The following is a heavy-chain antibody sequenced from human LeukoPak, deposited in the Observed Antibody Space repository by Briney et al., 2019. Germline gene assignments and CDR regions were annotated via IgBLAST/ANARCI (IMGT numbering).Heavy chain of an antibody. CDR1: GGSITTDNYY. Sequence: SQTLSLTCTVSGGSITTDNYYWSWIRQPAGKGLEWIGRIYASGNTNYNPSIKSRITILVDTSKNQFSLRLSSVTAADTAVYYCARDFDSPMAFDIWGQGTMVTVSS. D-gene: IGHD3-9*01. J-gene: IGHJ3*02. V-gene: IGHV4-61*02. CDR2: IYASGNT. CDR3: ARDFDSPMAFDI.